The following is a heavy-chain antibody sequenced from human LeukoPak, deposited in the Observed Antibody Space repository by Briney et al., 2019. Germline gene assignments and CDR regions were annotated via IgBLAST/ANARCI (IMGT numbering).Heavy chain of an antibody. D-gene: IGHD1-26*01. Sequence: EASVKVSCKVSGYTLTELSMHWVRQAPGKGLEWMGGFDPEDGETIYAQKFQGRVTMTEDTSTDTAYMELSSLRSEDTAVYYCATDGYSGSERPHAFDIWGQGTMVTVSS. CDR3: ATDGYSGSERPHAFDI. V-gene: IGHV1-24*01. CDR2: FDPEDGET. J-gene: IGHJ3*02. CDR1: GYTLTELS.